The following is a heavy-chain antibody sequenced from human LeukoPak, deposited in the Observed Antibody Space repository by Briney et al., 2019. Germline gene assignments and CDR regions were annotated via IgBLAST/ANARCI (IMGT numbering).Heavy chain of an antibody. V-gene: IGHV3-30-3*01. D-gene: IGHD6-6*01. CDR3: AKDKGYSSSSRYPDY. CDR2: ISYDGSNK. Sequence: LGGSLRLSCAASGFTFSSYAMHWVRQAPGKGLEWVAVISYDGSNKYYADSVKGRFTISRDNSKNTLYLQMNSLRAEDTAVYYCAKDKGYSSSSRYPDYWGQGTLVTVSS. J-gene: IGHJ4*02. CDR1: GFTFSSYA.